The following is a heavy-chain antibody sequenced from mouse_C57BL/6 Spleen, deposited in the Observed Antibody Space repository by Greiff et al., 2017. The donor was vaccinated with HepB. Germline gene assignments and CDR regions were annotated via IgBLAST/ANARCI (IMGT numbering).Heavy chain of an antibody. J-gene: IGHJ4*01. CDR1: GYTFTSYW. D-gene: IGHD2-4*01. CDR3: ARDDYDGYYYAMDY. V-gene: IGHV1-7*01. Sequence: QVQLQQSGAELAKPGASVKLSCKASGYTFTSYWMHWVKQRPGQGLEWIGYINPSSGYTKYNQKFKYKATLTADKSSSTAYMQLSSLTYEDSAVYYCARDDYDGYYYAMDYWGQGTSVTVSS. CDR2: INPSSGYT.